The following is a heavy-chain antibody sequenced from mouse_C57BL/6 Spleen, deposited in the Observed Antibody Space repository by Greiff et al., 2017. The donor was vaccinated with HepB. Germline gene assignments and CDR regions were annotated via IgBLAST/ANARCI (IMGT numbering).Heavy chain of an antibody. CDR3: ASSRDTAQSTSFDY. CDR2: IDPSDSET. V-gene: IGHV1-52*01. D-gene: IGHD3-2*02. Sequence: QVQLQQPGAELVRPGSSVKLSCKASGYTFTSYWMHWVKQRPIQGLEWIGNIDPSDSETHYNQKFKEKATLTVDKSSTTAYMQLSSLTSEDSAVYYSASSRDTAQSTSFDYWGQGTTLTVSS. CDR1: GYTFTSYW. J-gene: IGHJ2*01.